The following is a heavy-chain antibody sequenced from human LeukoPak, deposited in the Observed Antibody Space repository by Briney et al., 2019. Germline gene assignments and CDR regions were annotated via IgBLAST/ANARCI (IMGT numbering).Heavy chain of an antibody. CDR2: IYSGGST. J-gene: IGHJ3*02. CDR1: GFTFDDYA. CDR3: AGPAPHAFDI. Sequence: GGSLRLSCAASGFTFDDYAMHWVCQAPGKGLEWVSVIYSGGSTYYADSVKGRFTISRDNSKNTLYLQMNSLRAEDTAVYYCAGPAPHAFDIWGQGTMVTVSS. V-gene: IGHV3-53*01.